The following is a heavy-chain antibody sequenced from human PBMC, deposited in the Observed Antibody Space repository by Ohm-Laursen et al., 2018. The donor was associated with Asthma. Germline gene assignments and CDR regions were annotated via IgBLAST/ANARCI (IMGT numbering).Heavy chain of an antibody. CDR1: GFSVSRHF. CDR2: IYPGGAT. Sequence: GSLRLSCSASGFSVSRHFMNWIRQGPEKGLEWVSDIYPGGATFYADSVKGRFTISRDDSKNTLNLQMSSLRGDDTAVYYCARGLDFWSGYYAWGQGTLVTVSS. D-gene: IGHD3-3*01. V-gene: IGHV3-53*01. CDR3: ARGLDFWSGYYA. J-gene: IGHJ5*02.